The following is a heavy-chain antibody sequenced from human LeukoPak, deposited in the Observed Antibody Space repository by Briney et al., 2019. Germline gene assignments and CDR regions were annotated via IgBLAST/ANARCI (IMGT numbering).Heavy chain of an antibody. CDR2: SDCNDDK. V-gene: IGHV2-5*01. CDR3: AGRGMSSSLDY. Sequence: SGPTLMNPSQTLTLTFTFSGLSLSTSCAGVGWIRQPPVNTLQWLALSDCNDDKLYNPSLQSRLTITKNTSKNQVVLTMTNMDPVDTATYYCAGRGMSSSLDYWGQGTLVTVSS. J-gene: IGHJ4*02. CDR1: GLSLSTSCAG. D-gene: IGHD6-13*01.